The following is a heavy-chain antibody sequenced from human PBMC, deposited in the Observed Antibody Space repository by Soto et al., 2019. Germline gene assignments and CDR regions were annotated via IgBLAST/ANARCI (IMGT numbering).Heavy chain of an antibody. CDR2: IWYDGSNK. V-gene: IGHV3-33*08. D-gene: IGHD3-10*01. CDR3: ARDGNGAGKPSYYFDY. CDR1: GFTFSSYG. Sequence: GSLRLSCAASGFTFSSYGMHWVRQAPGKGLEWVAVIWYDGSNKYYADSVKGRFTISRDNSKNTLYLQMNSRRAEDTAVYYCARDGNGAGKPSYYFDYWGQGTLVTVSS. J-gene: IGHJ4*02.